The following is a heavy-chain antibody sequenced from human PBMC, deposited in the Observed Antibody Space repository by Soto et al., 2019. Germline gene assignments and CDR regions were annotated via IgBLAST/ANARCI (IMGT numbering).Heavy chain of an antibody. V-gene: IGHV3-30*18. CDR1: GFTFSSYG. D-gene: IGHD6-13*01. Sequence: GGSLRLSCAASGFTFSSYGMHWVRQAPGKGLEWVAVISYDGSNKYYADSVKGRFTISRDNSKNTLYLQMNSLRAEDTAVYYCAKGFSSSWDYYYYYGMDVWGQGTTVTVSS. CDR3: AKGFSSSWDYYYYYGMDV. CDR2: ISYDGSNK. J-gene: IGHJ6*02.